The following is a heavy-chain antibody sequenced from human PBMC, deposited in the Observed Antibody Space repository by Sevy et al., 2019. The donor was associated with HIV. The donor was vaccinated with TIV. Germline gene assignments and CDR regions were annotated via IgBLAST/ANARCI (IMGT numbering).Heavy chain of an antibody. CDR2: ISGSGGST. CDR3: TKGGATVTTFRYGMDV. D-gene: IGHD4-4*01. J-gene: IGHJ6*02. V-gene: IGHV3-23*01. CDR1: GFTFSSYA. Sequence: GGSLRLSCAASGFTFSSYAMSWVRQAPGKGLEWVSGISGSGGSTYYADSVKGRFTISRDNSKNTLYLQMNSLRAEDTAVYYCTKGGATVTTFRYGMDVWGQGTTVTGSS.